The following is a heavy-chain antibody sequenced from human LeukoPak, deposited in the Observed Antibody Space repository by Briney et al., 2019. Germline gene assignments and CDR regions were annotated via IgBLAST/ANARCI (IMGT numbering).Heavy chain of an antibody. CDR3: ARGRPHGNDY. CDR1: GFTFSSHW. D-gene: IGHD4-23*01. Sequence: GGSLRLSCAASGFTFSSHWMNWVRQAPGKGLVWVSRIASDGSSTTCADSVKGRFSISRDNAKNTLYLQMNSLRVEDTAVYYCARGRPHGNDYWGQGTLVTVSS. CDR2: IASDGSST. V-gene: IGHV3-74*01. J-gene: IGHJ4*02.